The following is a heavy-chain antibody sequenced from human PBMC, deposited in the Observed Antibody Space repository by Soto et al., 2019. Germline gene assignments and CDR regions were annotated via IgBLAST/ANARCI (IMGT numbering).Heavy chain of an antibody. V-gene: IGHV1-69*12. CDR2: IIPIFGSA. Sequence: QVQLVQSGAEVKKPGSSVKVSCKASGGTFSSYTISWVRQAPGQGLEWMGGIIPIFGSANYAQKFQGRVTITADESTSTAYMGLSSLRSEDTAVYYCARRYCISTSCHSYGMDVWGQGTTVTVSS. D-gene: IGHD2-2*01. J-gene: IGHJ6*02. CDR1: GGTFSSYT. CDR3: ARRYCISTSCHSYGMDV.